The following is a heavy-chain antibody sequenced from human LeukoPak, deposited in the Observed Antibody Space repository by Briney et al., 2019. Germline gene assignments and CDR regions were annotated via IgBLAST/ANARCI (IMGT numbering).Heavy chain of an antibody. CDR2: ISSSGSTI. CDR3: ARALPTLDSSGYYFNY. Sequence: GGSLRLSCAASGFTFSSYEMNWVRQAPGKGLEWVSYISSSGSTIYYADSVKGRFTISRDNSKNTLYLQMNSLRAEDTAVYYCARALPTLDSSGYYFNYWGQGTLVTVSS. V-gene: IGHV3-48*03. CDR1: GFTFSSYE. J-gene: IGHJ4*02. D-gene: IGHD3-22*01.